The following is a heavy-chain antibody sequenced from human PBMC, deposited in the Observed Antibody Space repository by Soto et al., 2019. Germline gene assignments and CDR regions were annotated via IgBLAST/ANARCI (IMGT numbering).Heavy chain of an antibody. J-gene: IGHJ5*02. V-gene: IGHV3-48*01. CDR3: ARDYRTIDWFDP. CDR1: GFTFSSYS. D-gene: IGHD1-1*01. CDR2: ISSSSSTI. Sequence: HPGGSLRLSCATSGFTFSSYSMNWVRQAPGKGLEWVSYISSSSSTIYYADSVKGRFTISRDNAKNSLYLQMDSLRGEDTAVYYCARDYRTIDWFDPWGQGTLVTVSS.